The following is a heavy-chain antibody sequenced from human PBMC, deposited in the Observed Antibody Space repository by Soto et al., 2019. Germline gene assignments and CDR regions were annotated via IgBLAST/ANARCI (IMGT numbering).Heavy chain of an antibody. D-gene: IGHD2-15*01. CDR1: GYSFTSYW. Sequence: GESLKISCKGSGYSFTSYWIGWVRQMPGKGLEWMGIIYPGDSDTRYSPSFQGQVTISADKSISTAYLQWSSLKASDTAMYYCARVHCSGGSRYSKGAFDIWGQGTMVTGS. CDR2: IYPGDSDT. CDR3: ARVHCSGGSRYSKGAFDI. V-gene: IGHV5-51*01. J-gene: IGHJ3*02.